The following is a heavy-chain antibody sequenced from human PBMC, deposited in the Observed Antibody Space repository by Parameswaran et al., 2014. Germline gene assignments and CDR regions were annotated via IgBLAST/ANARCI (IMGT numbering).Heavy chain of an antibody. J-gene: IGHJ6*03. CDR2: INAGNGNT. Sequence: WVRQAPGQRLEWMGWINAGNGNTKYSQKFQGRVTITRDTSASTAYMELSSLRSEDTAVYYCARTRGFLTVTTKSPYYYYMDVWGKGTTVTVSS. CDR3: ARTRGFLTVTTKSPYYYYMDV. V-gene: IGHV1-3*01. D-gene: IGHD4-17*01.